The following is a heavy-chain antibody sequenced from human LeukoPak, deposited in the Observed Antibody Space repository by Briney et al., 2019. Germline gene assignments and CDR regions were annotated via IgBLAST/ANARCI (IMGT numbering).Heavy chain of an antibody. J-gene: IGHJ6*03. V-gene: IGHV3-30*02. CDR1: GFTFSSYG. D-gene: IGHD5-12*01. CDR2: IWYGGSNK. CDR3: AKDLGYSGYDGVSSYMDV. Sequence: PGGSLRLSCAASGFTFSSYGMHWVRQAPGKGLEWVAVIWYGGSNKYYADSVKGRFTISRDNSKNTLYLQMNSLRAEDTAVYYCAKDLGYSGYDGVSSYMDVWGKGTTVTVSS.